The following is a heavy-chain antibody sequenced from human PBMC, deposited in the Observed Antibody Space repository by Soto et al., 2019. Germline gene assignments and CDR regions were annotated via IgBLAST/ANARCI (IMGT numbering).Heavy chain of an antibody. V-gene: IGHV3-9*01. CDR1: EFNFEDYA. Sequence: EVQLVESGGGLVQPGRSLRLSCAASEFNFEDYAMHWVRQAPAKGLEWVASISWNGGRINYADSVKGRFTISRDNARNALYLEMNSLTPADTALYYCTKEQGGIAVAFDYWGQGTLVTVS. J-gene: IGHJ4*02. CDR2: ISWNGGRI. CDR3: TKEQGGIAVAFDY. D-gene: IGHD6-19*01.